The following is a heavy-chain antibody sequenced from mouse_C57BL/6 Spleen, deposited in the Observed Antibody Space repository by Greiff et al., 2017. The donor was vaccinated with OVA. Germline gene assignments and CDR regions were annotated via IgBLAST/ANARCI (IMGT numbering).Heavy chain of an antibody. D-gene: IGHD2-4*01. CDR2: ISNGGGST. Sequence: EVMLVESGGGLVQPGGSLKLSCAASGFTFSDYYMYWVRQTPEKRLEWVAYISNGGGSTYYPDTVKGRFTISRDNAKNTLYLQMSRLKSEDTAMYYCARPIYYDYDGFAYWGQGTLVTVSA. J-gene: IGHJ3*01. CDR3: ARPIYYDYDGFAY. V-gene: IGHV5-12*01. CDR1: GFTFSDYY.